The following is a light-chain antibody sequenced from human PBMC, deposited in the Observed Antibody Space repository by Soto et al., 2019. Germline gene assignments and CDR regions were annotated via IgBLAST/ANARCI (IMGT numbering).Light chain of an antibody. V-gene: IGLV2-18*01. CDR3: SLYTSENTYV. CDR1: STDFVSYNR. Sequence: QPVLTQPPSVSGSPGQSVTISCTGTSTDFVSYNRVSWYQQPPGTAPKLIIYEASNRPSGVPDRFSGSKSGNTASLTISGLQAADEADYYCSLYTSENTYVFGTGTKVNVL. CDR2: EAS. J-gene: IGLJ1*01.